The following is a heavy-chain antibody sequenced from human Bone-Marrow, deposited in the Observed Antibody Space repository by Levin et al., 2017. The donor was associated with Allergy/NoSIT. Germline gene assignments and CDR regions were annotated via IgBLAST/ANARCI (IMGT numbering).Heavy chain of an antibody. CDR2: IYPGDSDT. J-gene: IGHJ4*02. D-gene: IGHD3-22*01. V-gene: IGHV5-51*01. Sequence: ASVKVSCRGSGYSFASYWIAWVRQMPGKGLEWVGAIYPGDSDTKYSPSFQGRVSISADKSISTAYLQWSSLEASDTAIYYCARHYDGDYWGQGTLVTVSA. CDR3: ARHYDGDY. CDR1: GYSFASYW.